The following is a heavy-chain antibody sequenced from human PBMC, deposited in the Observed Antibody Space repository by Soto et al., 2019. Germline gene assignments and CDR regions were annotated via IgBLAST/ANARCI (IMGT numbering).Heavy chain of an antibody. CDR3: ARGRSITIFGVVIIDAFDI. J-gene: IGHJ3*02. Sequence: PSETLSLTCTVSGGSISSYYWSWIRQPPGKGLEWIGYIYYSGSTNYNPSLKSRVTISVDTSKNQFSLKLSSVTAADTAVYYCARGRSITIFGVVIIDAFDIWGQGTMVPVSS. D-gene: IGHD3-3*01. V-gene: IGHV4-59*01. CDR2: IYYSGST. CDR1: GGSISSYY.